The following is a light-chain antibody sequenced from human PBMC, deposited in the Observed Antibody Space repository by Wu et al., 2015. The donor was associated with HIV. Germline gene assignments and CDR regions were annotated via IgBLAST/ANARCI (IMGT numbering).Light chain of an antibody. Sequence: EIVLTQSPDTLSLSPGERVTLSCRASQTVGADYLAWYQQKPGQAPRLLIYTASTRATGIPDRFSGSGSGTEFTLTISSMQSEDFAVYYCQQYNNWPPKTFGQGTKVEIK. V-gene: IGKV3D-15*01. CDR2: TAS. J-gene: IGKJ1*01. CDR1: QTVGAD. CDR3: QQYNNWPPKT.